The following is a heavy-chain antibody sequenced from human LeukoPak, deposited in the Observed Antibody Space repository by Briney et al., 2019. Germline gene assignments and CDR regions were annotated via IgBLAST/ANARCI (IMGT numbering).Heavy chain of an antibody. CDR3: ARGTIRYYDFWSGYRGGFDY. D-gene: IGHD3-3*01. V-gene: IGHV1-18*01. J-gene: IGHJ4*02. CDR2: ISAYNGNT. CDR1: GYTFTSYG. Sequence: ASVKVSCKASGYTFTSYGISWVRQAPGQGLEWMGWISAYNGNTNYAQKLQGRVTITRNTSISTAYMELSSLRSEDTAVYYCARGTIRYYDFWSGYRGGFDYWGQGSLVTVSS.